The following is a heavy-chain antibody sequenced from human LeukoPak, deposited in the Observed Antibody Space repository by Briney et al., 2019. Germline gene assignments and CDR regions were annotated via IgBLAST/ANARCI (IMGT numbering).Heavy chain of an antibody. CDR3: ARDQGGAYYDILPQGKDG. J-gene: IGHJ6*04. Sequence: GRSLRLSCAASGFTFSSYGIHWVRQAPGKGLEWVAAIWYDGSNKYYADSVKGRFTISRDNSKNTVYLQMKSLRVEDTAVYYCARDQGGAYYDILPQGKDGWGKGTTVTVSS. V-gene: IGHV3-33*01. D-gene: IGHD3-9*01. CDR2: IWYDGSNK. CDR1: GFTFSSYG.